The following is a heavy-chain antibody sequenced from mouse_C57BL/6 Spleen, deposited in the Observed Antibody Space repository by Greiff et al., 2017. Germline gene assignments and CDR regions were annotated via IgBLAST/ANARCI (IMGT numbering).Heavy chain of an antibody. J-gene: IGHJ3*01. V-gene: IGHV15-2*01. D-gene: IGHD2-4*01. CDR3: ARGGSYDYDAAWFAY. CDR2: ILPSIGRT. CDR1: DSEVFPIAY. Sequence: VKLQESGSELRSPGSSVKLSCKDFDSEVFPIAYMSWVRQKPGHGFEWIGGILPSIGRTIYGEKFEDKATLDADTLSNTAYLELNSLTSEDSAIYYCARGGSYDYDAAWFAYWGQGTLVTVSA.